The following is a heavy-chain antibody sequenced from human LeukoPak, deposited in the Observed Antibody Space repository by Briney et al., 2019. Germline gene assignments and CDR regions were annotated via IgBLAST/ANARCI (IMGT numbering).Heavy chain of an antibody. D-gene: IGHD4-11*01. V-gene: IGHV1-2*02. J-gene: IGHJ5*02. CDR2: INPNSGGT. CDR1: GYTFTGYY. Sequence: ASVKVSCKASGYTFTGYYMHWVRQAPGQGLEWMGWINPNSGGTNYAQKFQGRVTMTRDTSISTAYMELSRLRSDDTAVYYCARETHATGSNYDPDYNWFDPWAREPWSPSPQ. CDR3: ARETHATGSNYDPDYNWFDP.